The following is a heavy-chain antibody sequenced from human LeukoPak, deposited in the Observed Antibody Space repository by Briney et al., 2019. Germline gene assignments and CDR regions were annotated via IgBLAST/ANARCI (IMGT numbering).Heavy chain of an antibody. V-gene: IGHV3-66*01. CDR2: IYSGGST. J-gene: IGHJ4*02. CDR1: GFTVSSNY. Sequence: GGSLRLSCAASGFTVSSNYMSWVRQAPGKGLEWVSVIYSGGSTYYADSVKGRFTISRDNSKNTLYLQMNSLRAEDTAVYYCARTIGYCSSTSCYTLGYYFDHWGQGTLVTVSS. D-gene: IGHD2-2*02. CDR3: ARTIGYCSSTSCYTLGYYFDH.